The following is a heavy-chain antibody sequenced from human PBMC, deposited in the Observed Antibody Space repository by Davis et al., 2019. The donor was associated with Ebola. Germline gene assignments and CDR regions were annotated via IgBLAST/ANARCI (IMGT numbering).Heavy chain of an antibody. D-gene: IGHD1-1*01. CDR1: GGSISSYY. CDR2: IYYSGST. Sequence: PSETLSLTCTVSGGSISSYYWSWIRQPPGKGLEWIGYIYYSGSTNYNPSLKSRVTISLDTSRKQFSLKLTTVTAADTAVYYCARGKSDWDEGAFEIWGQGTLVTVSS. V-gene: IGHV4-59*01. J-gene: IGHJ3*02. CDR3: ARGKSDWDEGAFEI.